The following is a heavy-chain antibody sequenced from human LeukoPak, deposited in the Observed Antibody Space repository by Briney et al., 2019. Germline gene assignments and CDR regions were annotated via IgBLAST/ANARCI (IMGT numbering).Heavy chain of an antibody. CDR1: GGSISSSSYY. J-gene: IGHJ4*02. CDR3: ARVYCSGGSCYGEDY. D-gene: IGHD2-15*01. Sequence: SETLSLTCTVSGGSISSSSYYWGWIRQPPGKGLEWIGNIYCSGSTYYNPSLRSRVTISVDTSKNQFSLKLSSVTAADTAVYYCARVYCSGGSCYGEDYWGQGTLVTVSS. V-gene: IGHV4-39*07. CDR2: IYCSGST.